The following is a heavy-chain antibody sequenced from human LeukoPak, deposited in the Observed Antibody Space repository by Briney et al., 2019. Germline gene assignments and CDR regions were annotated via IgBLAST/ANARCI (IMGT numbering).Heavy chain of an antibody. V-gene: IGHV3-73*01. CDR1: GFTFSGSA. D-gene: IGHD6-13*01. CDR3: TRLASVAGLVDY. CDR2: IRSKANSYAT. Sequence: GGSLRLSCAASGFTFSGSAMHWVRQASGKGLEWVGRIRSKANSYATAYAASVKGRFTISRDDSKNTAYLQMNSLKTEDTAVYYCTRLASVAGLVDYWGQGTLVTVSS. J-gene: IGHJ4*02.